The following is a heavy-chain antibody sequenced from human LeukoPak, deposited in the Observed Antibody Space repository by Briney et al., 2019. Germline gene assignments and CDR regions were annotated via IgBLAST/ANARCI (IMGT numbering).Heavy chain of an antibody. CDR3: ARVRSMNHANEGYYYMDV. CDR2: IYHSGRT. Sequence: SETLSLTCTVSGYSVSGIYYWGWIRQPPGKGLGWIGNIYHSGRTYYNPSLKSRVTLSVDTSKNQFSQKLSSVTATDTAVYYCARVRSMNHANEGYYYMDVWGKGTTVTVSS. V-gene: IGHV4-38-2*02. CDR1: GYSVSGIYY. D-gene: IGHD1-14*01. J-gene: IGHJ6*03.